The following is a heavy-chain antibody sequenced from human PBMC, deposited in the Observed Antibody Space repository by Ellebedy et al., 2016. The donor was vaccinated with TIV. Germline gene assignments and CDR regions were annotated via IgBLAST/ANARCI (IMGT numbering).Heavy chain of an antibody. J-gene: IGHJ4*02. CDR3: AKEQLPDSSGWGSFDY. Sequence: GESLKISCAASGFTFSRYGMPWVRQAPGKGLEWVAVISHDGIIQHYADSVKGRFTISRDHSKNTLYLQMNSLRAEDTALYYCAKEQLPDSSGWGSFDYWGQGTLVTVSS. CDR2: ISHDGIIQ. CDR1: GFTFSRYG. D-gene: IGHD6-19*01. V-gene: IGHV3-30*18.